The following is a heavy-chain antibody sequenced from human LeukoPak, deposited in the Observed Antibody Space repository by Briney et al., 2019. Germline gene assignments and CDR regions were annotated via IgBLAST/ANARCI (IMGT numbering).Heavy chain of an antibody. CDR1: GASISPYY. Sequence: SETLSLTCTVSGASISPYYWSWIRQPAGKGLEWIGQIYSSGNTNYNPSLKSRVTMSVDTSKNEFSLKLTSVTDADTAVYYCAREGRSSGPHYYYMAVWGKGTTVTVSS. J-gene: IGHJ6*03. CDR2: IYSSGNT. V-gene: IGHV4-4*07. D-gene: IGHD6-19*01. CDR3: AREGRSSGPHYYYMAV.